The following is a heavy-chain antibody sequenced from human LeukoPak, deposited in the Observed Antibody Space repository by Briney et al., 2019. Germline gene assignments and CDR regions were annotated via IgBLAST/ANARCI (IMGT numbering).Heavy chain of an antibody. CDR2: ISSDGDTT. D-gene: IGHD3-10*01. Sequence: GGSLRLSCAASGFTFDDYAMHWVRQAPGKGLVWVSRISSDGDTTNYADSVKGRFTISRDNAKNTLYLQMNSLRVEDTAVYYCARDRGPRTGFMVREAYDYWGQGTLVTVSS. CDR1: GFTFDDYA. V-gene: IGHV3-74*01. CDR3: ARDRGPRTGFMVREAYDY. J-gene: IGHJ4*02.